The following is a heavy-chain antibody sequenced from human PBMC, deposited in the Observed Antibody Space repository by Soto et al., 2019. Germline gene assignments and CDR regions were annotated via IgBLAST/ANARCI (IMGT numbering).Heavy chain of an antibody. V-gene: IGHV3-21*01. Sequence: EVHLVESGGGLVKPGGSLRLSCAASGFTFSGHTINWVRQAPGKGLEWVSSVSSSSSYIYYADSVKGRFTVSRDNAEKSLYLQMNSLRAEDTAIYYCARCMGFDGSGYAFFDSWGQGTLVAVSS. J-gene: IGHJ4*02. CDR3: ARCMGFDGSGYAFFDS. CDR2: VSSSSSYI. CDR1: GFTFSGHT. D-gene: IGHD3-10*01.